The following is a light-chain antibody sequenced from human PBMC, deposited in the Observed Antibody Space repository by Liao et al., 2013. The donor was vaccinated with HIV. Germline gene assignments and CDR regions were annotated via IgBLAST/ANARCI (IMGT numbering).Light chain of an antibody. CDR1: NLASQS. Sequence: SYELTQPPSVSVAPGKTATITCEGINLASQSVHWYQQRPGQSPVLVIYQDVKRPSGIPERFSGSNSGDTATLTISGTQAADEADYYCQAWDSGTALYTFGTGTKVTVL. CDR2: QDV. J-gene: IGLJ1*01. V-gene: IGLV3-9*02. CDR3: QAWDSGTALYT.